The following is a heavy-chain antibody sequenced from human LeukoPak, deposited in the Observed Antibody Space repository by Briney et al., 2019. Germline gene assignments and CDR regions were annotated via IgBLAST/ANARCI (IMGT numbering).Heavy chain of an antibody. V-gene: IGHV3-53*01. CDR2: IYSDGGT. Sequence: GGSLRLSCAASGFNVRSNYMSWVRQAPGKGLEWVSVIYSDGGTYYSESVRGRFTISRDDPKNTVYLQMNSLRAEDTAVYYCTRDCFTGGGYFDYWGQGALVVVSS. D-gene: IGHD2-15*01. CDR3: TRDCFTGGGYFDY. CDR1: GFNVRSNY. J-gene: IGHJ4*02.